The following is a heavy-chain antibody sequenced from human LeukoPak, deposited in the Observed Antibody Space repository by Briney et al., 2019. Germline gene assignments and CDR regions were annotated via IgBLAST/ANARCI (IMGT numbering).Heavy chain of an antibody. V-gene: IGHV4-34*01. CDR3: ARVGYYNGFDF. CDR1: GGSFSGYY. CDR2: INHSGST. J-gene: IGHJ4*02. Sequence: SETLSLTCAVYGGSFSGYYWSWIRHPPGKGLEWIGEINHSGSTNYNPSLKSRVTISVDTSKNQFSLKLSSVTAADTAVYYCARVGYYNGFDFWGQGTLATVSS. D-gene: IGHD3-9*01.